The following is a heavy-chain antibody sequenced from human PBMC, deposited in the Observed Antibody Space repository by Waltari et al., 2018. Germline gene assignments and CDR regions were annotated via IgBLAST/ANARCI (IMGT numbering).Heavy chain of an antibody. Sequence: QVQLVQSGAEVKKPGASVKVSCKASGYTFTSYGISWVRQTPGQGLEWMGWISDYNGNTNYAQKLQGRGTMTTDTSTSTAYMELRSLRSDDTAVYYCARSRITMIVVVITPLDYWGQGTLVTVSS. CDR3: ARSRITMIVVVITPLDY. CDR1: GYTFTSYG. CDR2: ISDYNGNT. D-gene: IGHD3-22*01. J-gene: IGHJ4*02. V-gene: IGHV1-18*01.